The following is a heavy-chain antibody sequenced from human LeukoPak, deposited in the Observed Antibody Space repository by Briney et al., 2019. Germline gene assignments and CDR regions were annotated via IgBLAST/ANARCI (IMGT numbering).Heavy chain of an antibody. CDR1: GGTSSTYS. Sequence: ASVKVSCKASGGTSSTYSITWVRQAPGQGLEWVGGIIPLFRTPHSAQKFQGRVTITTDESTSTAYMGLTSLTSDDTAIYYCARVDRYHFYLDVWGKGTTVTVSS. CDR2: IIPLFRTP. J-gene: IGHJ6*03. V-gene: IGHV1-69*05. CDR3: ARVDRYHFYLDV.